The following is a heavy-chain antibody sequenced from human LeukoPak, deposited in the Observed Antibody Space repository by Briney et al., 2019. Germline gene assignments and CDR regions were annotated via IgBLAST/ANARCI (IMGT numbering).Heavy chain of an antibody. CDR3: ARDPYYDILTGYPGYYYYYGMDV. D-gene: IGHD3-9*01. CDR2: ISSSSSYI. J-gene: IGHJ6*02. Sequence: PGGSLRLSCAASGFTFSSNSMNWVRQAPGKGLEWVSSISSSSSYIYYADSVKGRFTISRDNAKNSLYLQMNSLRAEDTAVYYCARDPYYDILTGYPGYYYYYGMDVWGQGTTVTVSS. CDR1: GFTFSSNS. V-gene: IGHV3-21*01.